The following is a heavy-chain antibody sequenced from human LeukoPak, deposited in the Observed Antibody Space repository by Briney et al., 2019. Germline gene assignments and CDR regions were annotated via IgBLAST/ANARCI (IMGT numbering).Heavy chain of an antibody. D-gene: IGHD1-26*01. V-gene: IGHV3-30*18. Sequence: GRSLRLSCAASGFTFSSYGMHWVRQAPGNGLEWEAVISYDGSNKYYADSVKGRFTISRDNSKNTLYLQMNSLRAEDTAVYYCAKDSWELLYYFDYWGQGTLVTVSS. CDR1: GFTFSSYG. CDR2: ISYDGSNK. J-gene: IGHJ4*02. CDR3: AKDSWELLYYFDY.